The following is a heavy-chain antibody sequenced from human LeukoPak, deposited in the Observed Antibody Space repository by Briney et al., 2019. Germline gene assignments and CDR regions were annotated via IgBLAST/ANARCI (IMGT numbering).Heavy chain of an antibody. D-gene: IGHD3-10*01. Sequence: KPGGSLRLSCAASGFTFSNFPMSWVRQMPGKGLEWMGIIYPGDSDTRYSPSFQGQVTISADKSISTAYLQWSSLKASDTAMYYCARLGGPDPLLWGRVDYGMDVWGQGTTVTVSS. CDR3: ARLGGPDPLLWGRVDYGMDV. V-gene: IGHV5-51*01. CDR1: GFTFSNFP. CDR2: IYPGDSDT. J-gene: IGHJ6*02.